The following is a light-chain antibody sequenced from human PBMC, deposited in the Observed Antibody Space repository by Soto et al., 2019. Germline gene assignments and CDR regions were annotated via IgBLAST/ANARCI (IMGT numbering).Light chain of an antibody. V-gene: IGKV3-15*01. CDR3: QQYNIWSSIT. J-gene: IGKJ5*01. CDR2: GAS. Sequence: EIVMTQSPDTLSVSPGERATLSCRASQSISRKVGWYQQKAGQAPRLLIYGASTRATGVPPRFSGSGSGTEFTLTISSLHSEDFAVYYCQQYNIWSSITFGQGTRLEIK. CDR1: QSISRK.